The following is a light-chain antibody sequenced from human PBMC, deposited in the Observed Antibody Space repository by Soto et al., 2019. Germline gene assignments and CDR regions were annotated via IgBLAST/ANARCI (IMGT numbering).Light chain of an antibody. V-gene: IGKV3-20*01. J-gene: IGKJ2*01. CDR3: QQYSDSPPYT. CDR2: GAS. CDR1: QRVASVY. Sequence: EVVLTQSPGTLSLSPGERATLSCRASQRVASVYLAWYQQKPGQAPRLLIYGASHRATGIPDRFSGGGSGTDFSLTISRLEPEDSAVYYCQQYSDSPPYTFGQGSKVEIK.